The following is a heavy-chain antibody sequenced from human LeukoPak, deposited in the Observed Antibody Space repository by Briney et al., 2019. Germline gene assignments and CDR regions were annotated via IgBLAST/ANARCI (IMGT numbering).Heavy chain of an antibody. CDR2: IYPSGST. V-gene: IGHV4-4*07. D-gene: IGHD4-23*01. CDR1: GGSISSYY. J-gene: IGHJ2*01. Sequence: SETLSLTCTVSGGSISSYYWSWIRQPAGKGLEWIGRIYPSGSTNYNPSLKSRVTMSVDTSKNQFSLKLSSVTAADTAVYYCARDPPLGFYGGNSRRYWYFDLWGRGTLVTVSS. CDR3: ARDPPLGFYGGNSRRYWYFDL.